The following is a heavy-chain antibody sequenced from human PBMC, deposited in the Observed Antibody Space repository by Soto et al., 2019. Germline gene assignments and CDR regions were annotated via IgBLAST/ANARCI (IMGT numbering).Heavy chain of an antibody. CDR2: IIRMLGIA. V-gene: IGHV1-69*02. J-gene: IGHJ4*02. CDR3: ARIRSIGYGFDY. CDR1: GGTFSSYT. D-gene: IGHD5-12*01. Sequence: SVKVSCKASGGTFSSYTISWVRQAPGQVLEWMVRIIRMLGIANDXXKFQVRVXXTADRSTSIAXMELSXLGSEDTAVYYCARIRSIGYGFDYWGQGTLVT.